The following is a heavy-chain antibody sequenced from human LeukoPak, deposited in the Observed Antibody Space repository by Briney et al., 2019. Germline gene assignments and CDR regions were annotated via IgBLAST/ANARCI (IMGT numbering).Heavy chain of an antibody. D-gene: IGHD2-2*01. CDR2: IYYSGST. CDR3: ARGTPHLDY. CDR1: GGSISSSSYY. J-gene: IGHJ4*02. Sequence: SETLSLTCTVSGGSISSSSYYWGWIRQPPGKGLEWIGSIYYSGSTYYNPSLKSRVTISVDTSKNQFSLKLSSVTAADTAVHYCARGTPHLDYWGQGTLVTVSS. V-gene: IGHV4-39*07.